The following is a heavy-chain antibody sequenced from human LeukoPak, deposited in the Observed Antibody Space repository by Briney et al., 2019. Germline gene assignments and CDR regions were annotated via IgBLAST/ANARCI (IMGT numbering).Heavy chain of an antibody. Sequence: GESLKISCAASGFTFSSYSMNWVRQAPGKGLEWVSYISSSSSTIYYADSVKGRFTISRDNAKNSLYLQMNSLRAEDTAVYYCARDRNGIAVAGILFDYWGQGTLVTVSS. CDR1: GFTFSSYS. CDR2: ISSSSSTI. J-gene: IGHJ4*02. D-gene: IGHD6-19*01. CDR3: ARDRNGIAVAGILFDY. V-gene: IGHV3-48*01.